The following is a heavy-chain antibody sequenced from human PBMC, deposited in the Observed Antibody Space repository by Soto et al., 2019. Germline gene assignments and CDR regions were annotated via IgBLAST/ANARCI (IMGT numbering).Heavy chain of an antibody. D-gene: IGHD3-10*01. CDR3: VSGSFSDYFYYMDV. CDR1: GYSFTHYW. V-gene: IGHV5-51*01. Sequence: GESLKISCNASGYSFTHYWIAWVRQMPGKGLEWMAIIYPGDSDTRYSPYFQSQVSISADKSINTAYLQWSSLKASDTAMYYCVSGSFSDYFYYMDVWGQGTTVTVSS. CDR2: IYPGDSDT. J-gene: IGHJ6*02.